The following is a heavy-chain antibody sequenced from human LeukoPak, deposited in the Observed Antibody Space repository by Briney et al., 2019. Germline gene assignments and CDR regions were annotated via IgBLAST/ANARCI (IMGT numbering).Heavy chain of an antibody. V-gene: IGHV1-2*02. Sequence: GASVKVSCKASGYTFTGYYMHWVRQAPGQGLEWMGWINPNSGGTNYAQKFQGRVTMTTDTSTSTAYMELRSLRSDDTAVYFCARVLQGDDVWGSFREGEWPFDNWGQGIPVTVS. CDR1: GYTFTGYY. CDR3: ARVLQGDDVWGSFREGEWPFDN. D-gene: IGHD3-16*02. J-gene: IGHJ4*02. CDR2: INPNSGGT.